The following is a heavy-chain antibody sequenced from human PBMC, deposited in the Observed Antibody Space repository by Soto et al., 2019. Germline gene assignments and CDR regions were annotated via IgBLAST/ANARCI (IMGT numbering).Heavy chain of an antibody. D-gene: IGHD3-10*01. V-gene: IGHV5-51*01. J-gene: IGHJ5*02. CDR1: GYSFTSYW. CDR2: IYPGDSDT. CDR3: ARPAAKSGPLWFGELFYPGWFDP. Sequence: PGESLKISCKGSGYSFTSYWIGWVRQMPGKGLEWMGIIYPGDSDTRYSPSFQGQVTISADKSISTAYLQWSSLKASDTAMYYCARPAAKSGPLWFGELFYPGWFDPWGQGTLVTVSS.